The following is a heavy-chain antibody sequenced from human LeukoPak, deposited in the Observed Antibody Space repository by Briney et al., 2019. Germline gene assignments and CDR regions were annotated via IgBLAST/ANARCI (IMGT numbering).Heavy chain of an antibody. CDR3: ARDATSLNYYDSSGYCY. J-gene: IGHJ4*02. Sequence: GASVTVSCKASGYTFTSYGISWVRQAPGQGLEWMGWISAYNGNTNYAQKLQGRVTMTTDTSTSTAYMELRSLRSDDTAVYYRARDATSLNYYDSSGYCYWGQGTLVTVSS. CDR2: ISAYNGNT. V-gene: IGHV1-18*01. D-gene: IGHD3-22*01. CDR1: GYTFTSYG.